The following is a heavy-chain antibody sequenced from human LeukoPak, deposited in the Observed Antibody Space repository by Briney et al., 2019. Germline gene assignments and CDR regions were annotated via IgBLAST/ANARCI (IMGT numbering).Heavy chain of an antibody. Sequence: GRSLRLSCAASGFTFSSYAMHWVRQAPGKGLEWVAVIWYDGSNKYYADSVKGRFTISRDNSKNTLYLEMNSLRGEDTAVYYCARAKYCSSTSCYRRDAFDIWGQGTMVTVSS. CDR3: ARAKYCSSTSCYRRDAFDI. D-gene: IGHD2-2*01. V-gene: IGHV3-33*08. J-gene: IGHJ3*02. CDR1: GFTFSSYA. CDR2: IWYDGSNK.